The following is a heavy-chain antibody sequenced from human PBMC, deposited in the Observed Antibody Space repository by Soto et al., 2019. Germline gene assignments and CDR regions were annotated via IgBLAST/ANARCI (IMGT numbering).Heavy chain of an antibody. CDR3: AKEGTPPAPD. CDR2: IYSGGST. Sequence: PGGSLRLSCAASGFTVSSNYMSWVRQAPGKGLEWVSVIYSGGSTYYADSVKGRFTIPRDSSKNTLYLQMNSLRAEDTAVYYCAKEGTPPAPDWGQGTLVTVSS. CDR1: GFTVSSNY. D-gene: IGHD1-1*01. V-gene: IGHV3-53*01. J-gene: IGHJ4*02.